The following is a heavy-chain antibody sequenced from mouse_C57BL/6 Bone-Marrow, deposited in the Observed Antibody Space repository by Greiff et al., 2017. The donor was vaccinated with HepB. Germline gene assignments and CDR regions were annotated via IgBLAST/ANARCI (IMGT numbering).Heavy chain of an antibody. Sequence: QVQLKESGAELARPGASVKMSCKASGYTFTSYTMHWVKQRPGQGLEWIGYINPSSGYTKYNQKFKDKATLTADKSSSTAYMQLSSLTSEDSAVYYCARGFGGFAYWGQGTLVTVSA. D-gene: IGHD3-1*01. V-gene: IGHV1-4*01. CDR2: INPSSGYT. CDR3: ARGFGGFAY. J-gene: IGHJ3*01. CDR1: GYTFTSYT.